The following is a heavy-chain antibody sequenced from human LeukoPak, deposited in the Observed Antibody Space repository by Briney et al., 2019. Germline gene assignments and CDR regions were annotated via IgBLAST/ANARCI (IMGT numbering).Heavy chain of an antibody. CDR2: ISGSGGST. J-gene: IGHJ4*02. CDR1: GFTFSSYA. Sequence: GGSLRLSCAASGFTFSSYAMSWVRQAPGKGLEWVSAISGSGGSTYYADSVKGRFTISRDNSKNTLYLQMNSLRAEDTAVYYCAKDRYSSSWYGSFDDWGQGTLVTVSS. D-gene: IGHD6-13*01. V-gene: IGHV3-23*01. CDR3: AKDRYSSSWYGSFDD.